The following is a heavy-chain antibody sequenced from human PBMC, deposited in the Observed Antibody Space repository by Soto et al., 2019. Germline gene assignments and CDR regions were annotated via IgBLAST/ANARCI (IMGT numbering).Heavy chain of an antibody. CDR2: MNPNSGTT. Sequence: ASVKVSCKASGYTFTTHDINWVRQATGQGLEWMGWMNPNSGTTGYAQKFQGRVTMTKSTSLSTAYMELSSLRSEDTAVYYCARAPTGGCSGGTCYSSYYMDVWGEGTTVTLSS. V-gene: IGHV1-8*01. CDR1: GYTFTTHD. CDR3: ARAPTGGCSGGTCYSSYYMDV. J-gene: IGHJ6*03. D-gene: IGHD2-15*01.